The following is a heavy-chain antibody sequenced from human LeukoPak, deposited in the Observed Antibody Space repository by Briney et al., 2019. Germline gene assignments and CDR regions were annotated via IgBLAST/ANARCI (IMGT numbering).Heavy chain of an antibody. D-gene: IGHD6-6*01. V-gene: IGHV3-11*06. CDR2: ISSSSSYI. Sequence: GGSLRLSCAASGFTFSDYYMSWIRQAPGKGLEWVSSISSSSSYIYYADSVKGRFTISRDNAKNSLYLQMNSLRAEDTAVYYCARYRDRYSSSSTGRDYWGQGTLVTVSS. CDR1: GFTFSDYY. J-gene: IGHJ4*02. CDR3: ARYRDRYSSSSTGRDY.